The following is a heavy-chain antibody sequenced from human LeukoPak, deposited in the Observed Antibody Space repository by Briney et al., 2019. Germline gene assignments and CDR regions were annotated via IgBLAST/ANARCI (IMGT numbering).Heavy chain of an antibody. V-gene: IGHV3-7*01. Sequence: GGSLRLSCAASGFIFSYYWMTWVRQAPGKGLEWVANIKQDGSEKYYVDSVKGRFTISRDNAKNSLYLQMNSLRAEDTAVYYCESDDYGIEFYYYYFMTVWGKGTTVTVSS. J-gene: IGHJ6*03. CDR2: IKQDGSEK. CDR1: GFIFSYYW. CDR3: ESDDYGIEFYYYYFMTV. D-gene: IGHD4-17*01.